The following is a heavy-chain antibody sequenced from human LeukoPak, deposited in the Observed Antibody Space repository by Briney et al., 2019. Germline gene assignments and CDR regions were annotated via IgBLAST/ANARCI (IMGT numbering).Heavy chain of an antibody. CDR1: GFTFSDYY. Sequence: GRSLRLSCAASGFTFSDYYMIWIRQAPGKGLEWVSYISSSSRYTDYADSVKGRFTLSRDNAKNSLYLQMNSLRAEDTAVYYCVRGAYCNGGSCYGGYWGQGTLVTVSS. V-gene: IGHV3-11*06. D-gene: IGHD2-15*01. CDR3: VRGAYCNGGSCYGGY. J-gene: IGHJ4*02. CDR2: ISSSSRYT.